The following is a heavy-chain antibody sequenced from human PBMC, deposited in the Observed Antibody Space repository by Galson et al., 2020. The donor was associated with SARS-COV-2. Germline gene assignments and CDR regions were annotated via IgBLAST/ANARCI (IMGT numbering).Heavy chain of an antibody. CDR2: IRGDGSET. J-gene: IGHJ4*02. Sequence: GGSLRLSCEVSGFIFKDFWMSWFRQAPGKSLEWVANIRGDGSETNYVESVKGRFSISRDNAMNSLYLQMDSLRVEDTAVDYCTREGWQGAYWGQGSRVTVSS. CDR1: GFIFKDFW. CDR3: TREGWQGAY. V-gene: IGHV3-7*01.